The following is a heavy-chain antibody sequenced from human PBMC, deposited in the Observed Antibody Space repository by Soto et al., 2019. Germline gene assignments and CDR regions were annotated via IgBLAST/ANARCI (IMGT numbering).Heavy chain of an antibody. J-gene: IGHJ4*02. CDR1: GFTFSLYG. V-gene: IGHV3-33*01. CDR3: ATWQGSLNLHY. Sequence: PGGSLRLSCAASGFTFSLYGMHWVRQAPGKGLEWVAAIWDDGRRKDYADSVKDRLFISRDNSKNTLYLQLDSLRPEDTAVYYCATWQGSLNLHYWGQGTLVTVSS. CDR2: IWDDGRRK.